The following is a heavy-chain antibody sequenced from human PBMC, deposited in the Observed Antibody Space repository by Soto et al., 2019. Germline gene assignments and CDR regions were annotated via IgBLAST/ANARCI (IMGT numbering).Heavy chain of an antibody. Sequence: EVQLVESGGGLVHAGGSLRHSCAVSGFTFSSFWMHWVRQAPGEGLVWVSRINTDGSSTSYADSVKGRFTISRDNAKNTLYLQMNSLRVEDTAMYYCAKRGVDTFGLSYWGQGTLVTVSS. CDR1: GFTFSSFW. D-gene: IGHD3-10*01. CDR2: INTDGSST. V-gene: IGHV3-74*01. CDR3: AKRGVDTFGLSY. J-gene: IGHJ4*02.